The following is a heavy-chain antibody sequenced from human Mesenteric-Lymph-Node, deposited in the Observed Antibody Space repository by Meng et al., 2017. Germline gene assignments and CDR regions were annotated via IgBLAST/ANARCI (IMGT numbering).Heavy chain of an antibody. CDR2: IKSKTDGGTT. V-gene: IGHV3-15*01. CDR3: TTEDDLTLPSPFDY. D-gene: IGHD1-26*01. CDR1: GFTFSNAW. J-gene: IGHJ4*02. Sequence: GESLKISCAASGFTFSNAWMSWVRQAPGKGLEWVGRIKSKTDGGTTDYAAPVKGRFTISRDDSKNTLYLQMNSLKTEDTAVYYCTTEDDLTLPSPFDYWGQGTLVTVSS.